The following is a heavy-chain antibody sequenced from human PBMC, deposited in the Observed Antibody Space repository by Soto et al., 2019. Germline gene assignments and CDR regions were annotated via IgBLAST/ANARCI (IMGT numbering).Heavy chain of an antibody. D-gene: IGHD6-19*01. V-gene: IGHV3-48*03. Sequence: GGSLRLSCAASGFTFSSYEMNWVRQAPGKGLEWVSYISSSGSTIYYADSVKGRFTISRDNAKNSLYLQMNSLRAEDTAVYYCPITLDSSGWYGGHDYWGQGTLVTVSS. CDR3: PITLDSSGWYGGHDY. CDR1: GFTFSSYE. J-gene: IGHJ4*02. CDR2: ISSSGSTI.